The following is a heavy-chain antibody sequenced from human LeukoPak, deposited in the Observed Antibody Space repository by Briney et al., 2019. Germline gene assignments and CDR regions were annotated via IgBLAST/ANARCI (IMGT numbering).Heavy chain of an antibody. CDR2: IIPIFGIA. CDR3: ATQVGYCSSTSCLYYYGMDV. J-gene: IGHJ6*02. CDR1: GGTFSSYA. D-gene: IGHD2-2*01. Sequence: ASVKVSCKASGGTFSSYAISWVRQAPGQGLERMGRIIPIFGIANYAQKFQGRVTITADKSTSTAYMELSSLRSEDTAVYYCATQVGYCSSTSCLYYYGMDVWGQGTTVTVSS. V-gene: IGHV1-69*04.